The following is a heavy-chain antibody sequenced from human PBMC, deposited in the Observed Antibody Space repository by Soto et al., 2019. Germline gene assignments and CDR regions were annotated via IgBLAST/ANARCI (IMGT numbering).Heavy chain of an antibody. CDR3: ARGVVVAATPTFDP. Sequence: TLSLTCAVSGGSISSGGYSWSWIRQPPGKGLEWIGYIYHSGSTYYNPSLKSRVTISVDRSKNQFSLKLSSVTAADTAVYYCARGVVVAATPTFDPWGQGTLVTVSS. CDR2: IYHSGST. CDR1: GGSISSGGYS. V-gene: IGHV4-30-2*01. J-gene: IGHJ5*02. D-gene: IGHD2-15*01.